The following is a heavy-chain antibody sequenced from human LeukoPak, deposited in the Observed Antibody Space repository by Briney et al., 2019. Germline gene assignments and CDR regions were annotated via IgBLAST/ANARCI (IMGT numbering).Heavy chain of an antibody. CDR3: ARDGDCSGGSCPLDY. CDR1: GGTFSSYS. Sequence: GSSEKVSCKGSGGTFSSYSICWVRQAPRQGLEWVGGGIPIFGTANYAQKFQGRVTITADKSTSTAYMELSSLRSEDTAVYYCARDGDCSGGSCPLDYWGQGTLVTVSS. J-gene: IGHJ4*02. D-gene: IGHD2-15*01. V-gene: IGHV1-69*06. CDR2: GIPIFGTA.